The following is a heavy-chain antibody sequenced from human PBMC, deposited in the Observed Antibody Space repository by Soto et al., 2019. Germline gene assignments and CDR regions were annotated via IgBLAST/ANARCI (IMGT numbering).Heavy chain of an antibody. CDR1: GVSVSSGGYY. J-gene: IGHJ4*02. Sequence: QVQLQESGPGLVKPSQTLSLTCTVSGVSVSSGGYYWTWIRQHPGKGLEWIGYIYSSGNTYYNPSLKSRVTISGGTSKSQFSLKLSSVTAADTAVYYCAREVMVPLHFDYWGQGTLVTVSS. CDR3: AREVMVPLHFDY. D-gene: IGHD2-15*01. V-gene: IGHV4-31*03. CDR2: IYSSGNT.